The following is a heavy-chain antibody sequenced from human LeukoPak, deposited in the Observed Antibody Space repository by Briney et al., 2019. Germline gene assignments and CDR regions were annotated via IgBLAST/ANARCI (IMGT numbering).Heavy chain of an antibody. CDR2: IYHSGST. D-gene: IGHD6-6*01. CDR3: ARTSIAALNWFDP. J-gene: IGHJ5*02. CDR1: GGSISSSNW. Sequence: SGTLSLTCAVSGGSISSSNWWSWVRQPPGKGLEWIGEIYHSGSTNYNPSLKSRVTISVDKSKNRFSLKLSSVTAADTAVYYCARTSIAALNWFDPWGQGTLVTVSS. V-gene: IGHV4-4*02.